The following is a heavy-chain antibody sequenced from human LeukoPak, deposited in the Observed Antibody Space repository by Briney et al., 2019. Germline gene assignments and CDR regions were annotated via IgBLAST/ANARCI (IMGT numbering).Heavy chain of an antibody. CDR2: ISYDGSNK. V-gene: IGHV3-30-3*01. CDR1: GFTFSSYA. J-gene: IGHJ5*02. CDR3: AKDQSGYNYGWFDP. D-gene: IGHD5-18*01. Sequence: AGGSLRLSCAASGFTFSSYAIHWVRQAPGKGLEWVAVISYDGSNKYYADSVKGRFTVSRDNSKNTLYLQMNSLRAEDTALYYCAKDQSGYNYGWFDPWGQGTLVTVSS.